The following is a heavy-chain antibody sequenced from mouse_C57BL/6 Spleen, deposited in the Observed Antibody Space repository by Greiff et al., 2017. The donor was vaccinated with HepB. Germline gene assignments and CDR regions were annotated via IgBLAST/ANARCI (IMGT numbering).Heavy chain of an antibody. CDR3: ARKKAELGFFGY. Sequence: QVQLQQSGAELARPGASVKLSKASGYTFTSYGISWVMQRTGQGLEWIGEIYPSSGNTYYNEKFKGKATMTADKSSSTAYMELRSMTSGDSAVYFCARKKAELGFFGYWGQGTTLTVSS. V-gene: IGHV1-81*01. CDR1: GYTFTSYG. D-gene: IGHD4-1*01. J-gene: IGHJ2*01. CDR2: IYPSSGNT.